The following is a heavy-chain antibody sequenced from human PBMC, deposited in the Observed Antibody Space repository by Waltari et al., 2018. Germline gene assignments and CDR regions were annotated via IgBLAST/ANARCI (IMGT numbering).Heavy chain of an antibody. D-gene: IGHD1-26*01. CDR3: ARVTSGSLAGPFDY. Sequence: QVQLQQWGAGLLKSSETLSLTCAVYGGSFSGYYWSWIRQPPGKGLEWIGEINHSGSTNYNPSLKSRVTISVDTSKNQFSLKLSSVTAADTAVYYCARVTSGSLAGPFDYWGQGTLVTVSS. CDR1: GGSFSGYY. V-gene: IGHV4-34*01. J-gene: IGHJ4*02. CDR2: INHSGST.